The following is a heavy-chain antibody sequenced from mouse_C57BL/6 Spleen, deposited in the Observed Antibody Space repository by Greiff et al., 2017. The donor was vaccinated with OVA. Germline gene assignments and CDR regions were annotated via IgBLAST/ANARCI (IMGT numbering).Heavy chain of an antibody. D-gene: IGHD3-3*01. CDR2: ISSGSSTI. V-gene: IGHV5-17*01. CDR3: AISRGGFDY. CDR1: GFTFSDYG. Sequence: EVQLQESGGGLVKPGGSLKLSCAASGFTFSDYGMHWVRQAPEKGLEWVAYISSGSSTIYYAATVKGRFTISRDNAKNTLFLQMTSLRSEDTAMYYCAISRGGFDYWGQGTTLTVSS. J-gene: IGHJ2*01.